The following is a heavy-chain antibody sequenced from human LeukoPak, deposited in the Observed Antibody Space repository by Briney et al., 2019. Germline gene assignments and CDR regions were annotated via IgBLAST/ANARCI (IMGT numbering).Heavy chain of an antibody. D-gene: IGHD6-6*01. Sequence: GGSLRLSCAASGFTFSSYAMHWVRQAPGKGLEYVSAISSNGGSTYYANSVKGRFTIYRDNSKNTLYLQMGSLRDEDMAVYYCAREGPEYSSSPYYYYYGMDVWGQGTTVTVSS. CDR1: GFTFSSYA. J-gene: IGHJ6*02. CDR3: AREGPEYSSSPYYYYYGMDV. CDR2: ISSNGGST. V-gene: IGHV3-64*01.